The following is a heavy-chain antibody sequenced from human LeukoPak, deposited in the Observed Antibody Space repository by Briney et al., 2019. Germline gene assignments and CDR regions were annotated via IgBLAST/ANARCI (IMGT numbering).Heavy chain of an antibody. CDR1: GFTFSNYA. V-gene: IGHV3-23*05. Sequence: GGSLRLSCAASGFTFSNYAMSWVRQAPGKGLEWVSFIYSGGNTHYSDSVKGRFTISRDNSKNTLYLQMNSLRAEDTAVYYCARRAGEYSHPYDYWGQGTLVTVSS. CDR2: IYSGGNT. J-gene: IGHJ4*02. D-gene: IGHD4-17*01. CDR3: ARRAGEYSHPYDY.